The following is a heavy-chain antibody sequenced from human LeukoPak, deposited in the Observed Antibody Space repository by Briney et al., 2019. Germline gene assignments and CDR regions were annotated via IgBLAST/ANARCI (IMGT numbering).Heavy chain of an antibody. J-gene: IGHJ4*02. D-gene: IGHD2/OR15-2a*01. V-gene: IGHV3-11*06. CDR3: ARGQYSFDY. CDR1: GFTFTDYY. CDR2: VSYTSSST. Sequence: GGSLRLSCAASGFTFTDYYMSWIRQAPGKGLEWVSSVSYTSSSTTYADSVKGRFTISRDNAKNSLYLQMNSLKAEDTAVYYCARGQYSFDYWGQGTLVTVS.